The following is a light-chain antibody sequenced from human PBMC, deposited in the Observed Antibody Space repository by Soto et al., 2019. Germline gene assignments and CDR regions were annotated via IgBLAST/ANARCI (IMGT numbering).Light chain of an antibody. J-gene: IGKJ1*01. CDR2: DAS. CDR3: QQYGSSPPGT. V-gene: IGKV3D-20*01. Sequence: EIVLTQSPATLSLSPGERATLSCGASQSVSNSYIAWYQKKPGLAPRLLIYDASIRATGIADRFTGSGSGTDFTLTISRLEPEDFAVYYCQQYGSSPPGTFGQGTKVDI. CDR1: QSVSNSY.